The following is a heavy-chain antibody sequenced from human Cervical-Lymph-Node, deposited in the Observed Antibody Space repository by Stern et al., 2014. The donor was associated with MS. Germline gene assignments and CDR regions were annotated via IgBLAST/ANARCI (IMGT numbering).Heavy chain of an antibody. Sequence: VQLVESCPGLVKPSQSLSLTCTVSCDSIVPSSHYLSWIRQHPGKGLEWIGYIYHTGSTNYNPSRKSRVTLSIDTSKNQFSLNLSSVTGADTAVYYCARDSGYPDYWGQGTLVTVSS. V-gene: IGHV4-31*03. D-gene: IGHD3-22*01. J-gene: IGHJ4*02. CDR1: CDSIVPSSHY. CDR2: IYHTGST. CDR3: ARDSGYPDY.